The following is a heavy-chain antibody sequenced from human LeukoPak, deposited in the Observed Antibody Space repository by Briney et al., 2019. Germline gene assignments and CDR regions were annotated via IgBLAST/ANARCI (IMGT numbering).Heavy chain of an antibody. CDR1: GFTFSNAW. J-gene: IGHJ4*02. CDR2: IKSKTDGGTT. D-gene: IGHD3-3*01. CDR3: TTAYYDFWSGYYRFDY. Sequence: GGSLRLSCAASGFTFSNAWMSWVRQAPGKGLEWVGHIKSKTDGGTTDYAAPVKARFTISRDDSKNTLYLQMNSLKTEDTAVYYCTTAYYDFWSGYYRFDYWGQGTLVTVSS. V-gene: IGHV3-15*01.